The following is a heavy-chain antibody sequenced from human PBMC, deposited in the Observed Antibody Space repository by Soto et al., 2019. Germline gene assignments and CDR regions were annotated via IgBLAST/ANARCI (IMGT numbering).Heavy chain of an antibody. V-gene: IGHV4-30-4*01. CDR1: GGSISSGDYY. CDR2: SYYSGST. J-gene: IGHJ4*02. D-gene: IGHD2-21*01. CDR3: ARLLQYFDY. Sequence: SETLSLTCTVSGGSISSGDYYWSWIRQPPGKGLEWIGYSYYSGSTSYNPPLKSRVTISVDTSKIQFSQKLSSVTAADTAVYYCARLLQYFDYWGQGTLVTVSS.